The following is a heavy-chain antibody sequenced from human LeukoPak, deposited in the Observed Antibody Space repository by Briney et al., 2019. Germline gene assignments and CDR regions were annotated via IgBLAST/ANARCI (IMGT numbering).Heavy chain of an antibody. CDR3: ARDEGGSYYEAIDY. V-gene: IGHV1-8*01. Sequence: ASVKVSCKASGYTFTSYDINWVRQATGQGLEWMGWFNPNSNSAGYAQNFQGRVTITGDTSMSTAYMELTSLRSEDTAVYYCARDEGGSYYEAIDYWGQGTLVTVSS. CDR1: GYTFTSYD. D-gene: IGHD1-26*01. J-gene: IGHJ4*02. CDR2: FNPNSNSA.